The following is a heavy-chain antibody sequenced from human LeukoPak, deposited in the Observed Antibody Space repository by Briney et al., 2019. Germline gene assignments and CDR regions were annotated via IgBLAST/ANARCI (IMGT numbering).Heavy chain of an antibody. CDR2: IIPIFGTA. D-gene: IGHD6-6*01. Sequence: SVKVSCKASGGTFSSYAISWVRQAPGQGLEWMGGIIPIFGTANYAQKFQGRVTITADESTSTAYMELSSLRSEDTAVYYCARGVTLTTRPEIWAGDYWGQGTLVTVPS. CDR1: GGTFSSYA. J-gene: IGHJ4*02. V-gene: IGHV1-69*13. CDR3: ARGVTLTTRPEIWAGDY.